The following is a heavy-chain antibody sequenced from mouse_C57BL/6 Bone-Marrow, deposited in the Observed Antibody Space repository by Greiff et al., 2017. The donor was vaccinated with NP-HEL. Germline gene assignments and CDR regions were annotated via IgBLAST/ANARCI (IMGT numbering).Heavy chain of an antibody. CDR2: IYPRSGNT. Sequence: QVQLQQPGAELARPGASVKLSCKASGYTFTSYGISWVKQRTGQGLEWIGEIYPRSGNTYYNEKFKGKATLTADKSSSTAYMELRSLTSEDSAVYFCAREDYYAMDYWGQGTSVTVSS. J-gene: IGHJ4*01. CDR1: GYTFTSYG. CDR3: AREDYYAMDY. V-gene: IGHV1-81*01.